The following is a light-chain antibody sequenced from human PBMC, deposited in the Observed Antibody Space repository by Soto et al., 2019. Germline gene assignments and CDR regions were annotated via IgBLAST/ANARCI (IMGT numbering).Light chain of an antibody. J-gene: IGLJ2*01. CDR1: SSDVGDYNY. Sequence: QSALTQPPSASGSLGQSVTISCTGTSSDVGDYNYVSWFQIHPHNAPKLIIFEVTKRPSGVPDRFSGSKSGNTASLTVSGLQADDEANYYCSAYAGLGSVIFGGGTKLTVL. CDR3: SAYAGLGSVI. V-gene: IGLV2-8*01. CDR2: EVT.